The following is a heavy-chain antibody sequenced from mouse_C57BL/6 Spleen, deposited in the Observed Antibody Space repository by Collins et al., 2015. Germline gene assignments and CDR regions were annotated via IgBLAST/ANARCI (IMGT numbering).Heavy chain of an antibody. J-gene: IGHJ4*01. Sequence: QIQLVQSGPELKKPGETVKISCKASGYTFTDYSMHWVKQAPGKGLKWMGWINTETGEPTYADDFKGRFAFSLETSASTAYLQINNLKNEDTATYFCALITTATGTMDYWGQGTSVTVSS. CDR2: INTETGEP. D-gene: IGHD1-2*01. CDR3: ALITTATGTMDY. CDR1: GYTFTDYS. V-gene: IGHV9-2-1*01.